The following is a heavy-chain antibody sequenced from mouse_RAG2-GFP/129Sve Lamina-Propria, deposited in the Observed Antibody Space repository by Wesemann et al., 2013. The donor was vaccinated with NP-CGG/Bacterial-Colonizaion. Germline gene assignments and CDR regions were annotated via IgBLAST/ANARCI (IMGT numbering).Heavy chain of an antibody. Sequence: QVQLQQPGAELVKPGASVKMSCKASGYTFTSYWITWVKQRPGQGLEWIGDIYPGSGSTNYNEKFKSKATLTVDTSSSTAYMQLSSLTSEDSAVYYCAFYYYGSSYAMDYWGQGTSVTVSS. CDR1: GYTFTSYW. CDR2: IYPGSGST. CDR3: AFYYYGSSYAMDY. V-gene: IGHV1-55*01. D-gene: IGHD1-1*01. J-gene: IGHJ4*01.